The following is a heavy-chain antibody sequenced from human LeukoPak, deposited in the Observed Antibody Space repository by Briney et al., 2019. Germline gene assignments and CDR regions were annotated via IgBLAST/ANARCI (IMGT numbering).Heavy chain of an antibody. CDR1: GGSISSSSYY. CDR2: IYYSGST. V-gene: IGHV4-39*07. Sequence: SETLSLTCTVSGGSISSSSYYWGWIRQPPGKGLEWIGSIYYSGSTYYNPSLKSRVTISVDTSKNQFSLKLSSVTAADTAVYYCARVGSGYSGQDYYYYYMDVWGKGTTVTVSS. D-gene: IGHD5-12*01. CDR3: ARVGSGYSGQDYYYYYMDV. J-gene: IGHJ6*03.